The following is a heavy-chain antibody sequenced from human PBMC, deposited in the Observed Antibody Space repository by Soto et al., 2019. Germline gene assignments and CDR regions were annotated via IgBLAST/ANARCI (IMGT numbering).Heavy chain of an antibody. CDR1: GGSLSTNP. CDR3: ARRDSGGFFRFFDS. V-gene: IGHV1-69*06. Sequence: QVQLVQSGTEVKKPGSSVKVSCKTSGGSLSTNPISWVGQAPGQGLEWMGGTGSGTGPGNHAQKFQGRLTVTADKSTGTVYMELTNLSSEDTAVYYCARRDSGGFFRFFDSRGQGTLVTVSS. J-gene: IGHJ4*02. CDR2: TGSGTGPG. D-gene: IGHD2-15*01.